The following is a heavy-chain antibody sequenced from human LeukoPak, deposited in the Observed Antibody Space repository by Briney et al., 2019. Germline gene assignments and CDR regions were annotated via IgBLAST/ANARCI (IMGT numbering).Heavy chain of an antibody. CDR3: AKGRTLVGGSSRSYNY. V-gene: IGHV3-23*01. D-gene: IGHD1-26*01. CDR1: GFTFTRYS. CDR2: ISANGGDT. J-gene: IGHJ4*02. Sequence: GALRLSCAASGFTFTRYSMSWVRQAPGKGLEWVSVISANGGDTFYADSVKGRFTISSDNYKNTLYLKMNSLRVEDTAVYYFAKGRTLVGGSSRSYNYWGQGTLVTVSS.